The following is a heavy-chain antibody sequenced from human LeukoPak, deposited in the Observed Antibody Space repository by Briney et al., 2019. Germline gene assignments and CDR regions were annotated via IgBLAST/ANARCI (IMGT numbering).Heavy chain of an antibody. CDR2: ISGSNSYI. CDR1: GFTFSSYT. CDR3: ARALTTLTYEGY. Sequence: PGGSLRLSCAASGFTFSSYTMHWLRQAPGKGLEWVSSISGSNSYIFYADSVKGRFTVSRDNAKDSLYLQMNGLRAEDTAVYYCARALTTLTYEGYWGQGTLVTVSS. J-gene: IGHJ4*02. D-gene: IGHD1-1*01. V-gene: IGHV3-21*01.